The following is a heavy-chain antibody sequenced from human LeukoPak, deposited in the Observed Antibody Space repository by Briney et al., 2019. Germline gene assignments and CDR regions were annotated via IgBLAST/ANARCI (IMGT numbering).Heavy chain of an antibody. Sequence: GGSLRLSCAVSGFTFSNFGMHCSRETPGKGVEWVAFIRYDGSDKKYADFVKGRFTISRDNSKNTLYLQMNSLRAEDTALYYCANFYSSGDYWGQGTLVTVSS. D-gene: IGHD6-25*01. CDR1: GFTFSNFG. V-gene: IGHV3-30*02. CDR3: ANFYSSGDY. CDR2: IRYDGSDK. J-gene: IGHJ4*02.